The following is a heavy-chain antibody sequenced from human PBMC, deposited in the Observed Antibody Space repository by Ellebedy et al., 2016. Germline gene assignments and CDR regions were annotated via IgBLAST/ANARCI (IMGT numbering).Heavy chain of an antibody. CDR1: GGSISSHY. Sequence: SETLSLTCTVSGGSISSHYWSWMRQPPGKGLEWMGYIHYSGSTNYNPSLKSRVTISVDTSKNQFSLKLSSVTAADTAVYYCARDGGGSYLRNYGMDVWGQGTTVTVSS. CDR2: IHYSGST. D-gene: IGHD1-26*01. J-gene: IGHJ6*02. CDR3: ARDGGGSYLRNYGMDV. V-gene: IGHV4-59*11.